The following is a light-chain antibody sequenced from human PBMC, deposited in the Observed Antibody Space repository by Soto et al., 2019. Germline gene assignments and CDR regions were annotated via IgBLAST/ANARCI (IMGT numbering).Light chain of an antibody. CDR3: HKTTSFPLT. CDR2: AAS. CDR1: QGISSW. J-gene: IGKJ4*01. Sequence: DIPMTQSPSFVSASVGDRVTITCRASQGISSWLAWYQHKPGRAPKLLIHAASSLESGVPSRFSGSGSGTAFTLTISGLRPEDFATYYGHKTTSFPLTFGGGTKGEIK. V-gene: IGKV1-12*01.